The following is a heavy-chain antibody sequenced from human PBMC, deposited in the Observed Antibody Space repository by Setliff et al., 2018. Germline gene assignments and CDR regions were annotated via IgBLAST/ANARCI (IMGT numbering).Heavy chain of an antibody. D-gene: IGHD3-10*01. CDR3: VKVKKPLIRGSGFDY. J-gene: IGHJ4*02. V-gene: IGHV3-30*02. Sequence: QPSETLSLSCAASGFIFSSYGMHWVRQAPGKGPEWVAFIRYDGSSKYHADSVKGRFTISRDNSENTLFLQMTSLRPEDTGVYYCVKVKKPLIRGSGFDYWGRGTLVTVSS. CDR1: GFIFSSYG. CDR2: IRYDGSSK.